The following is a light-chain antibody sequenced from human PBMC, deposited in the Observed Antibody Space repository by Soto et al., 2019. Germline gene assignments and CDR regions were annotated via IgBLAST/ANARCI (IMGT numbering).Light chain of an antibody. V-gene: IGKV1-17*01. CDR2: AAF. CDR3: LQYNAYPLT. Sequence: DIQMTQSPSSLSASAGDRVAITCRASHDIGFDLRWYQQKPGQAPKSLIFAAFNLESGVPSRFRDSGSGTEFTLRIDSLQVEDFATYYCLQYNAYPLTFGGGTKVEIK. J-gene: IGKJ4*01. CDR1: HDIGFD.